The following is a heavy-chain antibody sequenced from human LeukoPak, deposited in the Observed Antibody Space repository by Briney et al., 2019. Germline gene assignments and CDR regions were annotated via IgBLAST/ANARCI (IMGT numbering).Heavy chain of an antibody. J-gene: IGHJ3*02. CDR2: ISGSGGST. D-gene: IGHD3-22*01. Sequence: PGGSLRLFWAASGFTFSSYAMSRVRQAPGKGPEGGLAISGSGGSTYYADSVKGRSTISRDNSKNTLYLQMNSLRAEDTAVYYCAKYYYDSSGYYYIWGQGTMVTVSS. CDR1: GFTFSSYA. V-gene: IGHV3-23*01. CDR3: AKYYYDSSGYYYI.